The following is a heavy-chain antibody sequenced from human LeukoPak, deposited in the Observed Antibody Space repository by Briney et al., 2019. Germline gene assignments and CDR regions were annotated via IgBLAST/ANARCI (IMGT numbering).Heavy chain of an antibody. Sequence: GGSLRLSCAASGFTFSSYAMSWVRQTPGMRLEWVSAITDSGGGTYYADSVKGRFTISRDNSKNTLYLQMNSLRAEDTAVYYCAKDSRIVPAATEFDHWGQGTLVTVSS. J-gene: IGHJ4*02. CDR1: GFTFSSYA. D-gene: IGHD2-2*01. CDR3: AKDSRIVPAATEFDH. V-gene: IGHV3-23*01. CDR2: ITDSGGGT.